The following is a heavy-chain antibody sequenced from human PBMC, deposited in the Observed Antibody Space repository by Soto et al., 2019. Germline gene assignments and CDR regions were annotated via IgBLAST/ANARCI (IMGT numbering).Heavy chain of an antibody. CDR3: ASRPYYYNSSDYFIDF. Sequence: EVQVVESGGGLVKPGGSLRLSCAASGFTFSSYTMHWVRQAPGKGLEWVSSISSSTTHFYYADSVKGRFTISRDNSKNSLYLQMNSLRAEDTAVYYCASRPYYYNSSDYFIDFWGQGTLVTVSS. CDR2: ISSSTTHF. J-gene: IGHJ4*02. CDR1: GFTFSSYT. D-gene: IGHD3-22*01. V-gene: IGHV3-21*01.